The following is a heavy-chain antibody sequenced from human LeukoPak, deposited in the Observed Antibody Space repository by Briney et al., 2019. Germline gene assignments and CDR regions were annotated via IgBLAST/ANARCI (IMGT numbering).Heavy chain of an antibody. Sequence: GGSLRLSCAASGFTFSSYAMSWVRQAPGEGLEWVSAISGSGGSTYYADSVKGRFTISRDNSKNTLYLQMNTLRPEDTAVYYCARAPRSWGFDYWGQGTLVTVSS. CDR1: GFTFSSYA. J-gene: IGHJ4*02. CDR3: ARAPRSWGFDY. D-gene: IGHD7-27*01. V-gene: IGHV3-23*01. CDR2: ISGSGGST.